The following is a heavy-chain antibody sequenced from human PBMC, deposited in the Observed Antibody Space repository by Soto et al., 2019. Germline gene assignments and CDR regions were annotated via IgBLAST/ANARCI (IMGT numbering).Heavy chain of an antibody. CDR2: ISAYNGNT. D-gene: IGHD6-6*01. CDR3: ARLRIAARLGLRSWFDP. J-gene: IGHJ5*02. V-gene: IGHV1-18*04. CDR1: GYTFTSYG. Sequence: GASVKVSCKASGYTFTSYGISWVRQAPGQGLEWMGWISAYNGNTNYAQKLQGRVTMTTDTSTSTAYMELRSLRSDDTAVYYCARLRIAARLGLRSWFDPWGQGTLVTSPQ.